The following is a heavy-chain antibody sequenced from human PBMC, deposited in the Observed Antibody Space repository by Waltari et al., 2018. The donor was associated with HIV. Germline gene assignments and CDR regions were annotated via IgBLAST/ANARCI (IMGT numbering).Heavy chain of an antibody. J-gene: IGHJ6*02. Sequence: QVQLVVSGGRVVQPGTSLWLIFEPSGFTFSSYAFVWVRGAPGGGLTVVAMMWAGGVTDQYGVPVDCRFTVSNDTPETPIYLVVMDLGLDAPGAYFWARDRMVGGTADEASYEGLDVWGQGTTVTVSS. CDR1: GFTFSSYA. V-gene: IGHV3-33*07. CDR3: ARDRMVGGTADEASYEGLDV. CDR2: MWAGGVTD. D-gene: IGHD2-15*01.